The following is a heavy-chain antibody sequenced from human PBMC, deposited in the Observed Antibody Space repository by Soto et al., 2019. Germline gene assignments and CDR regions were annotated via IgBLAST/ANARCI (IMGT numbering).Heavy chain of an antibody. CDR1: GFTFSSYG. CDR2: MSYDGSNK. J-gene: IGHJ4*02. Sequence: GGSLRLSCAASGFTFSSYGMHWVRQAPGKGLEWVAVMSYDGSNKHYADSVKGRFTISRDNSKNTLYLQMNSLRAEDTAVYYCAKTPIAARLERFYFDYWGQGTLVTVSS. V-gene: IGHV3-30*18. CDR3: AKTPIAARLERFYFDY. D-gene: IGHD6-6*01.